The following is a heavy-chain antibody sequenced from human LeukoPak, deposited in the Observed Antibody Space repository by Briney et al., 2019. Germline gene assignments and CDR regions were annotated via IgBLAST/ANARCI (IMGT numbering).Heavy chain of an antibody. V-gene: IGHV3-48*04. Sequence: GGSLRLSCTASGLTFPSYSMNWVRQAPGKGLEWISYISSSSSAIYYADSVKGRFTISRDNAKKSLYLQMNSLRAEDSAVYYCTTMTHFNYWGQGTLVTVSS. CDR3: TTMTHFNY. CDR2: ISSSSSAI. CDR1: GLTFPSYS. J-gene: IGHJ4*02.